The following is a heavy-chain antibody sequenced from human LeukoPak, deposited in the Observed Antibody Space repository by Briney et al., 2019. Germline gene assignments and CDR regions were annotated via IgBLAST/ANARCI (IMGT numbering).Heavy chain of an antibody. D-gene: IGHD3-22*01. CDR3: AKGDYMIVVVLPDY. CDR1: GFTFSSYG. V-gene: IGHV3-30*02. Sequence: GGSLRLSCAASGFTFSSYGMHWVRQAPGKGLEWVAFIRYDTSNKYYADSVKGRFTISRDNSKNTLYLQMNSLRAEDTAVYYCAKGDYMIVVVLPDYWGQGTLVTVSS. J-gene: IGHJ4*02. CDR2: IRYDTSNK.